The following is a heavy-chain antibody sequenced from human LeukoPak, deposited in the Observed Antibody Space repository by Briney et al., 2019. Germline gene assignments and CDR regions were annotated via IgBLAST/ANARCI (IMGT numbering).Heavy chain of an antibody. Sequence: GGSLGLSCAASGFTFDDYGMSWVRQAPGKGLEWVSAISGSGGSTYYADSVKGRFTISRDNSKNTLYLQMNSLRAEDTAVYYCATGRLGDFDYWGQGTLVTVSS. CDR2: ISGSGGST. CDR1: GFTFDDYG. CDR3: ATGRLGDFDY. J-gene: IGHJ4*02. V-gene: IGHV3-23*01. D-gene: IGHD1-26*01.